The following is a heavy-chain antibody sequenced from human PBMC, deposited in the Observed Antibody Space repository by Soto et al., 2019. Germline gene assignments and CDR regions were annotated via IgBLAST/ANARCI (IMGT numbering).Heavy chain of an antibody. J-gene: IGHJ6*02. CDR1: GFTFSSYW. V-gene: IGHV3-74*01. Sequence: EVQLVESGGGLVQPGGSLRLSCAASGFTFSSYWMHWVRQAPGKGLVWVSRINSDGSGAYYADPVKGRFTISRDNAKNTVYLQMNSLRAEDTASYYCARGLKNYYGMDVWGQVTTFTVSS. CDR2: INSDGSGA. CDR3: ARGLKNYYGMDV.